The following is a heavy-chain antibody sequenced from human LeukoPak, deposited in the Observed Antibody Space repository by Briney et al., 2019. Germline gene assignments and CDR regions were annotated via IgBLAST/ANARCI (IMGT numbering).Heavy chain of an antibody. J-gene: IGHJ4*02. D-gene: IGHD6-13*01. CDR1: GFTFEDYA. CDR3: AKDLGQGGIAAAGTPNY. CDR2: INWNSGSI. Sequence: GGSLRLSCAASGFTFEDYAMHWARQAPGKGLEWVSGINWNSGSIGYADSVKGRFTISRDNAKNSLYLQMNSLRAEDTAVYYCAKDLGQGGIAAAGTPNYWGQGTLVTVSS. V-gene: IGHV3-9*01.